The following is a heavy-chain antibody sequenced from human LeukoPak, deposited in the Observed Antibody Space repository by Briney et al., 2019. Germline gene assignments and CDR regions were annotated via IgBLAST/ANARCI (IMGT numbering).Heavy chain of an antibody. J-gene: IGHJ4*02. Sequence: SETLSLTCAVYGGSFSGYYWSWIRQPPGKGLEWIGEINHSGSTNYNLSLKSRVTISVDTSKNQFSLKLSSVTAADTAVYYCARVLPARTPYYFDYWGQGTLVTVSS. CDR2: INHSGST. CDR3: ARVLPARTPYYFDY. CDR1: GGSFSGYY. V-gene: IGHV4-34*01. D-gene: IGHD1-14*01.